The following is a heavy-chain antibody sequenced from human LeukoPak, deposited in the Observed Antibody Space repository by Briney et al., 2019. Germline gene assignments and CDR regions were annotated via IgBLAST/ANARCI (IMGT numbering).Heavy chain of an antibody. CDR3: AGYVVRGIYNWFDP. CDR1: GGTFSCYA. D-gene: IGHD3-10*01. Sequence: GSSVKVSCKASGGTFSCYAISWVRQAPGQGLEWMGRIIPILEIGKYAQKFQGRVTITADKSTSTAYMELSSLRSEDTAVYYCAGYVVRGIYNWFDPWGQGTLVTVSS. J-gene: IGHJ5*02. CDR2: IIPILEIG. V-gene: IGHV1-69*04.